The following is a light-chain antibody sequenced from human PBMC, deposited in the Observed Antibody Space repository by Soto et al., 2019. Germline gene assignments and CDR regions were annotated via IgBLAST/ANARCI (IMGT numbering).Light chain of an antibody. V-gene: IGLV2-14*03. CDR3: SSYTSSSSVV. CDR1: SSDVGGYDY. CDR2: DVS. J-gene: IGLJ2*01. Sequence: QSALTQPASVSGSPGQSITISCTGTSSDVGGYDYVSWYQHHPGKAPKLMIYDVSNRPSGVSNRFSGSKSGNTASLTISGVQAADEADYYCSSYTSSSSVVFGGGTKLTVL.